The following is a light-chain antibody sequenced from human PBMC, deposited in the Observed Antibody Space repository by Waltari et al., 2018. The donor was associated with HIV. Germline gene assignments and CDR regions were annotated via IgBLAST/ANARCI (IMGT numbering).Light chain of an antibody. V-gene: IGKV2-24*01. CDR3: MQVRSYPRT. CDR2: RAS. J-gene: IGKJ1*01. CDR1: QSLVHENGNTY. Sequence: DIVLTQTPLSAAFTVGQLASITCRSSQSLVHENGNTYLSWFYQRPGEPPRLLIYRASLRLPGVPDRFSGGGAGTQFTLKITSVEADDVGMYYCMQVRSYPRTFGQGTKVEI.